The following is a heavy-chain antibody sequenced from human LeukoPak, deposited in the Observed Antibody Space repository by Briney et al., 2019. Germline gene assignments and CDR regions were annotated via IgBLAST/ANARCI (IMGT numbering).Heavy chain of an antibody. D-gene: IGHD2-21*02. Sequence: SVKVSCKASGGTFSSYAISWVRQAPGQGLEWMGGIIPIFGTANYAQKFQGRVTITADESTSTAYMELSSLRSEDTAVYYCARGKEHIVVVTAIPAPYYYYGMDVWGQGTTVTVSS. CDR2: IIPIFGTA. V-gene: IGHV1-69*13. CDR1: GGTFSSYA. CDR3: ARGKEHIVVVTAIPAPYYYYGMDV. J-gene: IGHJ6*02.